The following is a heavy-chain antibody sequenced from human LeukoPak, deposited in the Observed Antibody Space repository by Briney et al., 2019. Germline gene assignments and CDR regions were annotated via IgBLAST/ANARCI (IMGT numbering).Heavy chain of an antibody. Sequence: ASVKVSCKASGYTFTGYYIHWVRQAPGQGLEWMAWIHPNSGDNDCAQKFQGRVSMTRDTSISTAYMDLSRLTSDDTGVYYCAILLGATTNFDYWGQGTLVTVSS. J-gene: IGHJ4*02. V-gene: IGHV1-2*02. CDR3: AILLGATTNFDY. CDR1: GYTFTGYY. D-gene: IGHD1-26*01. CDR2: IHPNSGDN.